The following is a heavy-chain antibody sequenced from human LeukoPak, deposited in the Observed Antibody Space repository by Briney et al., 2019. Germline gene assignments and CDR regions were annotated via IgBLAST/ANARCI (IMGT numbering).Heavy chain of an antibody. D-gene: IGHD7-27*01. CDR3: ARESGTGDSNYYYYMDV. CDR2: TYYRSKWYN. Sequence: SQTLSLTCAISGDSVSSNSAAWNWIRQSPSRGLEWLGRTYYRSKWYNDYAVSVKSRITINPDTSKNQFSLQLNSVTPEDTAVYYCARESGTGDSNYYYYMDVWGKGTTVTVSS. V-gene: IGHV6-1*01. CDR1: GDSVSSNSAA. J-gene: IGHJ6*03.